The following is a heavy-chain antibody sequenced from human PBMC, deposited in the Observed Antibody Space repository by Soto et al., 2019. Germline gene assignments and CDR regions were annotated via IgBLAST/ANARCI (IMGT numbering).Heavy chain of an antibody. CDR3: ARSYGSGSYYRYYYGMDV. D-gene: IGHD3-10*01. CDR1: GGSISSGGYY. Sequence: SETLSLTCTVSGGSISSGGYYWSWIRQHPGKGLEWIGYIYYSGSTYYNPSLKSRVTISVDTSKNRFSLKLSSVTAADTAVYYCARSYGSGSYYRYYYGMDVWGQGTTVTVS. V-gene: IGHV4-31*03. CDR2: IYYSGST. J-gene: IGHJ6*02.